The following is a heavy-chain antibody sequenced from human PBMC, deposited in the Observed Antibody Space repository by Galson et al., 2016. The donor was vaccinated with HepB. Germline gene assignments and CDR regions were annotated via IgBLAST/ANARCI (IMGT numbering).Heavy chain of an antibody. CDR3: ASPTRRPHGMDA. CDR1: GFTVSSNY. Sequence: SLRLSCAASGFTVSSNYMTWVRQAPGKGLEWVSIIYSGGITHYTDSVRGRFTISRDNSKNTLSLQMNSLRAEDSAVYYCASPTRRPHGMDAWGQGTAVIVSS. V-gene: IGHV3-53*01. J-gene: IGHJ6*02. CDR2: IYSGGIT. D-gene: IGHD6-25*01.